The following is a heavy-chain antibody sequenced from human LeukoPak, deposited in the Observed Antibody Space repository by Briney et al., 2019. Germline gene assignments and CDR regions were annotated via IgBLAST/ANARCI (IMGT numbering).Heavy chain of an antibody. CDR1: GFTFSSYA. CDR2: ISSNGGST. Sequence: GGSLRLSCAASGFTFSSYAMHWVRQAPGKGLEYVSAISSNGGSTYYANSVKGRFTISRDNSKNTLYLQMGSLRAEDMAVYYCARPNTEDYFDYWGQGTLVTVSS. V-gene: IGHV3-64*01. CDR3: ARPNTEDYFDY. D-gene: IGHD4-17*01. J-gene: IGHJ4*02.